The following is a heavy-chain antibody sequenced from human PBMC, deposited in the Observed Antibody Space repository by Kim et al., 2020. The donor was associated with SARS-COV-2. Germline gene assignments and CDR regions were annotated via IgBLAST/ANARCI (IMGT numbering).Heavy chain of an antibody. J-gene: IGHJ4*02. CDR1: GGSISSSNW. D-gene: IGHD1-26*01. Sequence: SETLSLTCAVSGGSISSSNWWSWVRQPPGKGLEWIGEIYHSGSTNYNPSLKSRVTISVDKSKNQFSLKLSSVTAADTAVYYCCTLSGSYSRYYFDYWGQGNLGTVSS. V-gene: IGHV4-4*02. CDR3: CTLSGSYSRYYFDY. CDR2: IYHSGST.